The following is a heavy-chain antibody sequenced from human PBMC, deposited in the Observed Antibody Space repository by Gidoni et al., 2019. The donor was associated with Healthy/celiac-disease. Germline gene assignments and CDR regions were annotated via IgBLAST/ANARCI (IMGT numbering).Heavy chain of an antibody. J-gene: IGHJ5*02. CDR1: GFTFSSYA. Sequence: EVQLLESGGGLVQPGGSLRLSCAASGFTFSSYAMSWVRQAPGKGLEWVSAISGSGGSTYYADPVKGRFTISRNNSKNTLYRQMNSLRAEDTAVYYCAKWNQQLVLGWFDPWGQGTLVTVSS. D-gene: IGHD6-13*01. CDR2: ISGSGGST. CDR3: AKWNQQLVLGWFDP. V-gene: IGHV3-23*01.